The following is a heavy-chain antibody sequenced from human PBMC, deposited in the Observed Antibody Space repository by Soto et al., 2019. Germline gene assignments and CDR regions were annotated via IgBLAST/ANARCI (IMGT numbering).Heavy chain of an antibody. CDR1: GYTFTSYY. D-gene: IGHD3-10*01. J-gene: IGHJ3*02. Sequence: ASVKVSCKASGYTFTSYYMHWVLQAPGQGLEWMGIINPSGGSTSYAQKFQGRVTMTRDTSTSTAYMELSSLRSEDTAVYYCAAGLDGAFDAFDIWGQGTMVTVSS. CDR2: INPSGGST. V-gene: IGHV1-46*01. CDR3: AAGLDGAFDAFDI.